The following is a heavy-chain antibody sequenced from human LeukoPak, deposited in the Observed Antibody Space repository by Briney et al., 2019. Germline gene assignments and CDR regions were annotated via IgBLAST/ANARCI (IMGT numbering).Heavy chain of an antibody. CDR3: ARTKRDTAIKHWYFDL. CDR1: GDSVSSNSAA. Sequence: SQTLSLTCATSGDSVSSNSAAWNWIRQSPSRGLEWLGRTYYRSKWYNDYAVSVKSRITINPDTSKNQFSLQLNSVTPEDTAVYYCARTKRDTAIKHWYFDLWGRGTLVTVSS. D-gene: IGHD5-18*01. CDR2: TYYRSKWYN. V-gene: IGHV6-1*01. J-gene: IGHJ2*01.